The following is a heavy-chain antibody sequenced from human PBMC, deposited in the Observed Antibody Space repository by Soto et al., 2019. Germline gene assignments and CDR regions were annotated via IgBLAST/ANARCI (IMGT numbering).Heavy chain of an antibody. J-gene: IGHJ4*02. CDR1: GGSISSADYF. CDR3: AREPYLPKARNDF. Sequence: SETLSLTCSASGGSISSADYFWTWTRQSPGKGLEWMGYIFHSGTTYYNTSLKGRLITSIVNSKNQFSLRLTSVTAADSAVYFCAREPYLPKARNDFWGQGTLVTVSS. CDR2: IFHSGTT. V-gene: IGHV4-30-4*01.